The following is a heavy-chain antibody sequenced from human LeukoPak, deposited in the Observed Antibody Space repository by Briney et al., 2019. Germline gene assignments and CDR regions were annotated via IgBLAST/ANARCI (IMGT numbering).Heavy chain of an antibody. CDR3: AREYRPSDIVVVPSAADY. D-gene: IGHD2-2*01. Sequence: PGGSLRLSCAASGFAFSSYAMSWVRQAPGKGLEWVSGISGSGGSTYYADSVKGRFTISRDNSKNTLYLQMNSLRAEDTAVYYCAREYRPSDIVVVPSAADYWGQGTLVTVSS. CDR1: GFAFSSYA. V-gene: IGHV3-23*01. CDR2: ISGSGGST. J-gene: IGHJ4*02.